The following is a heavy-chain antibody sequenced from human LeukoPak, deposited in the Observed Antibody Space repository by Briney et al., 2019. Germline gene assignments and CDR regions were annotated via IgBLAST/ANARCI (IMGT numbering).Heavy chain of an antibody. Sequence: ASVKVSCKASGYTFTSYDFNWVRQATGQRPEWMGWMSPNSGDTGYAQEFQDRVTMTRNTSISTAYMELSSLRSDDTAVYYCARDGSVSSGYPNYWGQGTLVTVSS. D-gene: IGHD3-22*01. CDR3: ARDGSVSSGYPNY. CDR1: GYTFTSYD. J-gene: IGHJ4*02. CDR2: MSPNSGDT. V-gene: IGHV1-8*01.